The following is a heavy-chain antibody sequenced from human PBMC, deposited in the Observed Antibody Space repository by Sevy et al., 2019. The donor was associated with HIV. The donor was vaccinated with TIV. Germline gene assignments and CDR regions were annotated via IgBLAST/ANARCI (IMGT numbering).Heavy chain of an antibody. CDR2: INPNSGGT. D-gene: IGHD3-22*01. CDR1: GYTFTGYY. J-gene: IGHJ3*02. V-gene: IGHV1-2*02. CDR3: AREGDYYDSSGSGAFDI. Sequence: ASVKVSCKASGYTFTGYYMHWVRQAPGQGLEWMGWINPNSGGTNYAQKFQGRVTMTRDTSISTAYMELSRLRSDDTAGYYCAREGDYYDSSGSGAFDIWGQGTMVTVSS.